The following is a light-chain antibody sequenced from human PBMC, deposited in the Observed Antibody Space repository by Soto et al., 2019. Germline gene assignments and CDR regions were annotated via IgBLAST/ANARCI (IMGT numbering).Light chain of an antibody. CDR1: SSNIGTGYD. CDR3: QSYDSNLSVV. V-gene: IGLV1-40*01. CDR2: GNS. J-gene: IGLJ2*01. Sequence: QSVLTQPPSVSGALGQRVTISCTGSSSNIGTGYDVHWYQQLPGTAPKLLIYGNSNRPSGAPDRFSGSKSGTSASLAITGLQAEDEADYYCQSYDSNLSVVFGGGTKVTVL.